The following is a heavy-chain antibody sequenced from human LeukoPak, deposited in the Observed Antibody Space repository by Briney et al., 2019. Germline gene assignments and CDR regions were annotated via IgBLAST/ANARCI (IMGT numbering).Heavy chain of an antibody. Sequence: GGSLRLSCAASGFTFDDYAMHWVRQAPGKGLEWVSGISWNSGSIGYADSVKGRFTISRDNAKNSLYLQMNSLRAEDTALYYCAKDIQTSGYYSSLDYWGQGTLVTVSS. CDR3: AKDIQTSGYYSSLDY. J-gene: IGHJ4*02. V-gene: IGHV3-9*01. CDR1: GFTFDDYA. D-gene: IGHD3-22*01. CDR2: ISWNSGSI.